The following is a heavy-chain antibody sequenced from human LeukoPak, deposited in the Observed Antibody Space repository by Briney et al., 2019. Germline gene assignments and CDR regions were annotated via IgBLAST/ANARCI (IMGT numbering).Heavy chain of an antibody. D-gene: IGHD3-22*01. Sequence: PGGSLRLSCAASGFTFSSYWMHWVRQAPGKGLVWVSRINSDGSSTSYADSVKGRFTISRDNAKNTLYLQMNSLRAENTAVHYCARDCEAIVGDSSGYHGDAFDIWGQGTMVTVSS. V-gene: IGHV3-74*01. CDR3: ARDCEAIVGDSSGYHGDAFDI. J-gene: IGHJ3*02. CDR1: GFTFSSYW. CDR2: INSDGSST.